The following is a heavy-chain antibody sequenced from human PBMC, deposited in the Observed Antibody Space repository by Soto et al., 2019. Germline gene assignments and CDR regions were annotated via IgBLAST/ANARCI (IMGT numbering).Heavy chain of an antibody. CDR1: GFTFSSYG. CDR3: ARRGHNFFDY. V-gene: IGHV3-23*01. J-gene: IGHJ4*02. Sequence: PGGSLRLSCAASGFTFSSYGMHWVRQAPGKGLEWVSTFSGASGNTYYADSVKGRFTIARDNSKNTLYFQMNNLRVEDTAVYYCARRGHNFFDYWGQGTLVTVSS. D-gene: IGHD2-15*01. CDR2: FSGASGNT.